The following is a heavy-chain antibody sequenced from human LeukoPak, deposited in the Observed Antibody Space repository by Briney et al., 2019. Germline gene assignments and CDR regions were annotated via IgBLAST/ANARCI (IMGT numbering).Heavy chain of an antibody. D-gene: IGHD3-22*01. CDR2: IYHSGST. Sequence: PSETLSLTCTVSGDSISSGSYYWSWIRQPPGKGLEWIGSIYHSGSTYYNPSLKSRVTISVDTSKNQFSLKLSSVTAADTAVYYCARYHSGYYYYFDYWGQGTLVTVSS. CDR3: ARYHSGYYYYFDY. J-gene: IGHJ4*02. V-gene: IGHV4-38-2*02. CDR1: GDSISSGSYY.